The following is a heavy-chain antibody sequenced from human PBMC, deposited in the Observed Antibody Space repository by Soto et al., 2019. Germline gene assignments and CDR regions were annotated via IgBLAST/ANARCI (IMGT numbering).Heavy chain of an antibody. CDR1: GFTFSSYS. V-gene: IGHV3-23*01. J-gene: IGHJ1*01. CDR2: ISGSGGAS. CDR3: ANAYCSSTSCRAEYLQH. D-gene: IGHD2-2*01. Sequence: GGSLRLSCAASGFTFSSYSMSWVRQAPGKGLEWVSAISGSGGASYYADSVKGRFTISRDNSKNTVYLQMTSLRAEEAAVYFCANAYCSSTSCRAEYLQHWGQGTLVTVSS.